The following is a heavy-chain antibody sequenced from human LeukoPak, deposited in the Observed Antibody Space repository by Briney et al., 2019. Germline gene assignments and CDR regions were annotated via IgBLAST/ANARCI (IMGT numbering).Heavy chain of an antibody. CDR2: ISSSSYI. CDR1: GFTFSSYS. Sequence: PGGSLRLSCAASGFTFSSYSMNWVRQAPGKGLEWVSSISSSSYIYYADSVKGRFTISRDNAKNSLYLQMNSLRAEDTAVYYCARDRDIAAAGPDAFDIWGQGTMVTVSS. D-gene: IGHD6-13*01. J-gene: IGHJ3*02. CDR3: ARDRDIAAAGPDAFDI. V-gene: IGHV3-21*01.